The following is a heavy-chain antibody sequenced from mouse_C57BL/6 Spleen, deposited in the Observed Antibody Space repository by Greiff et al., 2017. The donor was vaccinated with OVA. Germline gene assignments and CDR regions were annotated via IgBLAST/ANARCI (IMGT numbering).Heavy chain of an antibody. CDR3: AREDDGLDY. CDR2: IDPSDSYT. J-gene: IGHJ2*01. Sequence: QVQLQQPGAELVKPGASVKLSCKASGYTFTSYWMQWVKQRPGQGLEWIGEIDPSDSYTNYNQKFKGKATLTVDTSSSTAYMQLSSLTSEDSAVYYCAREDDGLDYWGQGTTLTVSS. V-gene: IGHV1-50*01. D-gene: IGHD2-3*01. CDR1: GYTFTSYW.